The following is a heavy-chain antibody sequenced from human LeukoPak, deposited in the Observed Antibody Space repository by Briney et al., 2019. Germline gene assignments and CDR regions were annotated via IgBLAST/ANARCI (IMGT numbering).Heavy chain of an antibody. CDR3: ARVQSSDYHGSGSTPYYYYYGMDV. CDR1: GYTFTGYY. Sequence: AASVKVSCKASGYTFTGYYMHWVRQAPGQGLEWMGWINPNSGGTNYAQKFQGRVTMTRDTSISTAYMELSRLRSDDTAVYYCARVQSSDYHGSGSTPYYYYYGMDVWGQGTTVTVSS. J-gene: IGHJ6*02. CDR2: INPNSGGT. D-gene: IGHD3-10*01. V-gene: IGHV1-2*02.